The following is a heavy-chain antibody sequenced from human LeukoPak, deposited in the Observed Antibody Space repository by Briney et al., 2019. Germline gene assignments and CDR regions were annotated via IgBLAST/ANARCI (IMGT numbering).Heavy chain of an antibody. CDR3: AREAAYFDY. CDR2: ISTRTI. V-gene: IGHV3-21*05. CDR1: GFTFSSYS. Sequence: GGSLRLSCAASGFTFSSYSMNWVRQAPGKGLEWVSYISTRTISYADSVKGRFTISRDNAKNSLSLQMNSPRAEDTAVYYCAREAAYFDYWGQGILVTVSS. D-gene: IGHD2-15*01. J-gene: IGHJ4*02.